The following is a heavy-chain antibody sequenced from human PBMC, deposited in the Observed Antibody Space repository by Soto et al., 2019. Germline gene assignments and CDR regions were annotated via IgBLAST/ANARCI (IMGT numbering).Heavy chain of an antibody. J-gene: IGHJ3*02. Sequence: WSLSLSCAVSGLTFNNSALYPVRQAPGKGLEWVPSISGTGGSTFYAGSAKGRFTISRDNSKNTLFLQMTRLRAEDTAVYYCGKGNSKWGTGDAFDIWGQGTMVT. D-gene: IGHD7-27*01. V-gene: IGHV3-23*01. CDR1: GLTFNNSA. CDR2: ISGTGGST. CDR3: GKGNSKWGTGDAFDI.